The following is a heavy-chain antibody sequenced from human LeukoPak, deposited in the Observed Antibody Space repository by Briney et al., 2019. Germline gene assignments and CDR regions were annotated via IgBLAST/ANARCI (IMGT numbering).Heavy chain of an antibody. J-gene: IGHJ6*03. CDR2: IIPIFGTA. CDR1: GGTFSSYA. D-gene: IGHD3-3*01. V-gene: IGHV1-69*13. CDR3: ARGEGDDFWSRHFHYYYYYMDV. Sequence: SVKVSCKASGGTFSSYAISWVRQAPGQGLEWMGGIIPIFGTANYAQKFQGRVTITADESTSTAYMELSSLRSEDTAVYYCARGEGDDFWSRHFHYYYYYMDVWGKGTTVTVSS.